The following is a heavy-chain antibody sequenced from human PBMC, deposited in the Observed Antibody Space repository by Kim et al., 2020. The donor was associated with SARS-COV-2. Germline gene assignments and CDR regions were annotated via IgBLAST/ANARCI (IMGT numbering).Heavy chain of an antibody. Sequence: YADSVKGRFTISRDNAKNSLYLQMNSLRDEDTAVYYCASSQHSSSWYPYWGQGTLVTVSS. V-gene: IGHV3-48*02. J-gene: IGHJ4*02. D-gene: IGHD6-13*01. CDR3: ASSQHSSSWYPY.